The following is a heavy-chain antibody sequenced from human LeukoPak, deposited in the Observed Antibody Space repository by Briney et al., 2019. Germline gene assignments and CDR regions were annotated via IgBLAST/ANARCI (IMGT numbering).Heavy chain of an antibody. V-gene: IGHV1-8*01. D-gene: IGHD2-15*01. CDR3: AREADCSGGSCPFDP. Sequence: ASVKVSCKASGHTFTSYDINWVRQATGQGLEWMGWMNPNSGNTGYAQKFQGRVTMTRNTSISTAYMELSSLRSEDTAVYYCAREADCSGGSCPFDPWGQGTLVTVSS. CDR1: GHTFTSYD. J-gene: IGHJ5*02. CDR2: MNPNSGNT.